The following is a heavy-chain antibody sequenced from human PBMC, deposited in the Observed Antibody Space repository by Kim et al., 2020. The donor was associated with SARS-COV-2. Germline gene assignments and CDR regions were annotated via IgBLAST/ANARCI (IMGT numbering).Heavy chain of an antibody. CDR3: TIDHKGGKRGYSYVLGAFDI. J-gene: IGHJ3*02. CDR1: GFTFSNAW. Sequence: GGSLRLSCAASGFTFSNAWMSWVRQAPGKGLEWVGRIKSKTDGGTTDYAAPVKGRFTISRDDSKNTLYLQMNSLKTEDTAVYYCTIDHKGGKRGYSYVLGAFDIWGQGTMVTVSS. D-gene: IGHD5-18*01. V-gene: IGHV3-15*01. CDR2: IKSKTDGGTT.